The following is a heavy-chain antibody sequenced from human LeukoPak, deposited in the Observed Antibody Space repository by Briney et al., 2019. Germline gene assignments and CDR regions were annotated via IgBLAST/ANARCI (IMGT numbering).Heavy chain of an antibody. V-gene: IGHV3-33*08. D-gene: IGHD2-15*01. CDR3: ARDVFTPKDYYYGMDV. Sequence: GGSLRLSCVASGFTFRSNAMHWVRQAPGKGLEWVAVIWYDGSNKYYADSVKGRFTISRDNSKNTLYLQMNSLRAEDTAVYYCARDVFTPKDYYYGMDVWGQGTTVTVSS. J-gene: IGHJ6*02. CDR1: GFTFRSNA. CDR2: IWYDGSNK.